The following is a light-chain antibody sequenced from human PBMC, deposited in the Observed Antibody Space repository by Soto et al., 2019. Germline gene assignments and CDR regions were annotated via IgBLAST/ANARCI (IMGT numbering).Light chain of an antibody. Sequence: EIVLTQSPAILSVSPGGRVTLSCGASQSVATNLAWYQQKPGQAPRLLTYGASSRASGIPARFSGSGSGAEFTLTISGLQSEDFVVYYCQHYHDWPFTFXGGTKADIK. CDR2: GAS. CDR3: QHYHDWPFT. CDR1: QSVATN. J-gene: IGKJ4*01. V-gene: IGKV3-15*01.